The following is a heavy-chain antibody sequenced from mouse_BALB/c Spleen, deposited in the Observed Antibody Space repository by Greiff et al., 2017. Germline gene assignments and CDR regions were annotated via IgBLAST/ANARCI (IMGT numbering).Heavy chain of an antibody. CDR1: GFNIKDTY. CDR3: ARRTTGGDY. V-gene: IGHV14-3*02. Sequence: VHVKQSGAELVKPGASVKLSCTASGFNIKDTYMHWVKQRPEQGLEWIGRIDPANGNTKYDPKFQGKATITADTSSNTAYLQLSSLTSEDTAVYYCARRTTGGDYWGQGTTLTVSS. CDR2: IDPANGNT. J-gene: IGHJ2*01. D-gene: IGHD1-1*01.